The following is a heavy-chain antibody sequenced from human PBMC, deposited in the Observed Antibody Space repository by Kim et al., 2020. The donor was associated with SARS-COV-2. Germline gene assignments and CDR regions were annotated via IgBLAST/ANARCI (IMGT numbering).Heavy chain of an antibody. V-gene: IGHV3-21*01. Sequence: GGSLRLSCAASGFTFSSYSMNWVRQAPGKGLEWVSSISSSSRYIYYADSVKGRFTISRDNAKNTLYLQMNSLRAEDTAVYYCQLYYGSGSSYSGGRDGGYYWGQGTLVTVSS. CDR3: QLYYGSGSSYSGGRDGGYY. J-gene: IGHJ4*02. CDR2: ISSSSRYI. D-gene: IGHD3-10*01. CDR1: GFTFSSYS.